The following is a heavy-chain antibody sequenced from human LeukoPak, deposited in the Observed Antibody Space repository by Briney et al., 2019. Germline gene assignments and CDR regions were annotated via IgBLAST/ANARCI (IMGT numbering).Heavy chain of an antibody. CDR3: ARNRVPGGS. J-gene: IGHJ5*02. CDR2: IYNSGKT. D-gene: IGHD2-2*01. V-gene: IGHV4-59*01. CDR1: GGSMSGYY. Sequence: PSETLSLTCTVFGGSMSGYYWSWIRQPPGKGLERIGCIYNSGKTNYNPSLKSRVTISIDTAKNQFSLRLSSVTAADTALYYCARNRVPGGSWGQGTLVTVSS.